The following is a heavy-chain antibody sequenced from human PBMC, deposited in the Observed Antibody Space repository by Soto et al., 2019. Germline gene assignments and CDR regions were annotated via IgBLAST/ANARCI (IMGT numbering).Heavy chain of an antibody. V-gene: IGHV3-30*18. CDR3: AKDPGRLESVARGYFDY. J-gene: IGHJ4*02. D-gene: IGHD2-21*01. CDR1: GFTFSSYG. CDR2: ISYDGSNK. Sequence: GGSLRLSCAASGFTFSSYGMHWVRQAPGKGLEWVAVISYDGSNKYYADSVKGRFTISRDNSKNTLYLQMNSLRAEDTAVYYCAKDPGRLESVARGYFDYWGQGTLVTVSS.